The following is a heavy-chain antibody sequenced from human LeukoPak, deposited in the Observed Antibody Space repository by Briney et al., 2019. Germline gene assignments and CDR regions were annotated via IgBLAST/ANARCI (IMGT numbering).Heavy chain of an antibody. J-gene: IGHJ4*02. CDR2: FDPEDGET. V-gene: IGHV1-24*01. D-gene: IGHD3-22*01. Sequence: GASVKVSCKAFGYTFTSNYMHWVRQAPGKGLEWMGGFDPEDGETIYAQKFQGRVTMTEDTSTDTAYMELSSLRSEDTAVYYCATIDGHYDSSGYWGQGTLVIVSS. CDR1: GYTFTSNY. CDR3: ATIDGHYDSSGY.